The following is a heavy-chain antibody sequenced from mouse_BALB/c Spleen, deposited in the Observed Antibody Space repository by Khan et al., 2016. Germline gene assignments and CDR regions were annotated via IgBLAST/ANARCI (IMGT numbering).Heavy chain of an antibody. CDR3: ARSTATYFDY. D-gene: IGHD1-2*01. J-gene: IGHJ2*01. CDR2: IDPENGNT. Sequence: VRLQQSGAELVRPGALVKLSCKASGFNIKDYYMHWVKQRPEQGLEWIGWIDPENGNTIYDPKFQGKASITADTYSNTAYLQLSSLTSEDTAVYYCARSTATYFDYWGQGTTLTVSS. V-gene: IGHV14-1*02. CDR1: GFNIKDYY.